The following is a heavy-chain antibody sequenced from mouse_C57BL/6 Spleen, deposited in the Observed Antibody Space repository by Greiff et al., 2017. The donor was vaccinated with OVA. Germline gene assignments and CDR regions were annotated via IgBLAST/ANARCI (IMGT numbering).Heavy chain of an antibody. D-gene: IGHD6-1*01. CDR2: IYPSDSET. J-gene: IGHJ4*01. CDR1: GYTFTSYW. V-gene: IGHV1-61*01. Sequence: VQLQQSGAELVRPGSSVKLSCKASGYTFTSYWMDWVKQRPGQGLEWIGNIYPSDSETHYNQKFKDKATLTVDKSSSTAYMQLSSLTSEDSAVYYCAREGGGASYAMDYWGQGTSVTVSS. CDR3: AREGGGASYAMDY.